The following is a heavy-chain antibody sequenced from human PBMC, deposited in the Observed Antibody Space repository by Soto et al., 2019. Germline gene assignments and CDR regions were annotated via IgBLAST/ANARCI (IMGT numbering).Heavy chain of an antibody. CDR1: GCSISTINW. J-gene: IGHJ6*02. CDR3: ARVSSSSAFGMDV. CDR2: IYQTGST. Sequence: PSETLSLTCSVSGCSISTINWWTWVRQPPGKGPDWIGEIYQTGSTSYNPSLESRVTISIDKSKNQFSLKLRSVTAADTAVYYCARVSSSSAFGMDVWGQGTTVTVSS. D-gene: IGHD6-6*01. V-gene: IGHV4-4*02.